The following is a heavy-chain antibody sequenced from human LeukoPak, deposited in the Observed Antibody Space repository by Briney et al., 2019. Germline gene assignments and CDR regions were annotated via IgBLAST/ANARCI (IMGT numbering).Heavy chain of an antibody. J-gene: IGHJ4*02. CDR1: GFTFSSYE. CDR2: ISSSGSTI. CDR3: AREQGGIAAAPPFDY. D-gene: IGHD6-13*01. Sequence: GGSLRLSCAASGFTFSSYEMNWVRQATGKGLEWVSYISSSGSTIYYADSVKGRFTISRDNAKNSLYLQMNSLRAEDTAVYYCAREQGGIAAAPPFDYWGQGTLVTVSS. V-gene: IGHV3-48*03.